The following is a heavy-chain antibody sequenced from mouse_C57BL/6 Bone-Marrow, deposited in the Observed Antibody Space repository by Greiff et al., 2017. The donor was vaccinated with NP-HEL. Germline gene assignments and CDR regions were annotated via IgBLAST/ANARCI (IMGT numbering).Heavy chain of an antibody. V-gene: IGHV5-9-1*02. J-gene: IGHJ4*01. Sequence: EVKVVESGEGLVKPGGSLKLSCAASGFTFSSYAMSWVRQTPEKRLEWVAYISSGGDYIYYADTVKGRFTISRDNARNTLYLQMSSLKSEDTAMYYCTRGGYYYGSSYDYYAMDYWGQGTSVTVSS. CDR2: ISSGGDYI. CDR3: TRGGYYYGSSYDYYAMDY. D-gene: IGHD1-1*01. CDR1: GFTFSSYA.